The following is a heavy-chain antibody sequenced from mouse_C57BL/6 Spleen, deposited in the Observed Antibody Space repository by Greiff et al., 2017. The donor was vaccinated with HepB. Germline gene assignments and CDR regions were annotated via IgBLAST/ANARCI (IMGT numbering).Heavy chain of an antibody. CDR3: ARGYSEYGFAY. CDR2: ISSGSSTI. Sequence: EVMLVESGGGLVKPGGSLKLSCAASGFTFSDYGMHWVRQAPEKGLEWVAYISSGSSTIYYADTVKGRFTISRDNAKNTLFLQMTSLRSEDTAMYYCARGYSEYGFAYWGQGTLVTVAA. D-gene: IGHD2-4*01. V-gene: IGHV5-17*01. J-gene: IGHJ3*01. CDR1: GFTFSDYG.